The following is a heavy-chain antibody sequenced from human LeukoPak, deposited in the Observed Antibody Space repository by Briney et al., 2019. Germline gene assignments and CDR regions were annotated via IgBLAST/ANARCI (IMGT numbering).Heavy chain of an antibody. V-gene: IGHV1-18*01. D-gene: IGHD3-9*01. Sequence: ASVKVSCKASGGTFSSYAISWVRQAPGQGLEWMGWISAYNGNTNYAQKLQGRVTMTTDTSTSTAYMELRSLRSDDTAVYYCARETGYYDILTGYYPRARWFDPWGQGTLVTVSS. CDR3: ARETGYYDILTGYYPRARWFDP. CDR2: ISAYNGNT. CDR1: GGTFSSYA. J-gene: IGHJ5*02.